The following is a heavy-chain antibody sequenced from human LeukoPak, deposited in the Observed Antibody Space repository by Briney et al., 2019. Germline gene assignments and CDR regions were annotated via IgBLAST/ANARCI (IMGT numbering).Heavy chain of an antibody. CDR3: ARLGYSYGQGDY. Sequence: GESLKISCKASGYSFTKYWIGWVRQMPGKGLEWMGIIYPPDSHTKYSPSCGGQVTISVDRSTSTAYLQWSSPKASDSAMYYCARLGYSYGQGDYWGQGTLVTVSS. J-gene: IGHJ4*02. CDR2: IYPPDSHT. V-gene: IGHV5-51*01. CDR1: GYSFTKYW. D-gene: IGHD5-18*01.